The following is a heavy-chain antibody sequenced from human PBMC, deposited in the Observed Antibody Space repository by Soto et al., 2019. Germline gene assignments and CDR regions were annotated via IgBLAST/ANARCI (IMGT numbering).Heavy chain of an antibody. CDR2: IDWDDDK. D-gene: IGHD2-15*01. Sequence: SGPTVVDPTQTLTLTCTFSGFSLRTSGMRVSWIRQPPGKALEWLARIDWDDDKFYNTSLKTRLTISKDSSKNQVVLTMTNMDPVDTATYYCARMFHCSGGTCPFDYWGQGALVTVSS. CDR3: ARMFHCSGGTCPFDY. V-gene: IGHV2-70*04. J-gene: IGHJ4*02. CDR1: GFSLRTSGMR.